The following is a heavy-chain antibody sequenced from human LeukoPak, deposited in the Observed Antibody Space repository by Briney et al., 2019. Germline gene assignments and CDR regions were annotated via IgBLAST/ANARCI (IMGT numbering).Heavy chain of an antibody. Sequence: GESLRLSCAASGFTFSDYYISWIRQASGKGLEWVSDIRSRGDIKSYTDSVKGRFTISRDNAKKSLHLQMNSLRAEDSAVYYCARETVAGTFDYWGQGTQVTVSS. V-gene: IGHV3-11*01. D-gene: IGHD6-19*01. CDR1: GFTFSDYY. CDR3: ARETVAGTFDY. J-gene: IGHJ4*02. CDR2: IRSRGDIK.